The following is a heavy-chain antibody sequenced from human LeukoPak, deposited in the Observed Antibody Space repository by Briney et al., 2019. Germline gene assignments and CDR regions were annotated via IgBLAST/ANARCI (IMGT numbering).Heavy chain of an antibody. Sequence: SETLSLTCAVYGGSFSSHYWSWIRQPPGKGLEWIGYIYYSGSTNYNPALKSRVTISVDTSNNQFSLKLSSVTAADTAVYYCARHLPDDFWSGSGYYFDYWGQGTLVTVSS. D-gene: IGHD3-3*01. J-gene: IGHJ4*02. V-gene: IGHV4-59*08. CDR1: GGSFSSHY. CDR3: ARHLPDDFWSGSGYYFDY. CDR2: IYYSGST.